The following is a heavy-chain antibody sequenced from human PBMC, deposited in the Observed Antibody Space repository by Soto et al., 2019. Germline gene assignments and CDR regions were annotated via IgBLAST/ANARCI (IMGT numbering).Heavy chain of an antibody. CDR2: IYWDGDK. D-gene: IGHD5-12*01. V-gene: IGHV2-5*02. J-gene: IGHJ4*02. Sequence: QITLKESGPTLVKPTQTLTLTCTFSGFSLSTSGVGVGWIRQPPGKALEWLALIYWDGDKRYSPSLKSRLTIIKDTSKNQVVLIMTNMDPVDAATYYCVQIHQWLRFDYWGQGTLVTVSS. CDR3: VQIHQWLRFDY. CDR1: GFSLSTSGVG.